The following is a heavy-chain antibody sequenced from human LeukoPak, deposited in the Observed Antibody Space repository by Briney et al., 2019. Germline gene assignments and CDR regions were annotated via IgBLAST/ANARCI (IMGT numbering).Heavy chain of an antibody. CDR2: IRSKAYGGTT. CDR1: GFTFSDYY. CDR3: ARNTYSDSSPYYPDAFDL. Sequence: SGGSLRLSCAASGFTFSDYYMSWIRQAPGKGLEWVGFIRSKAYGGTTEYAASVKGRFTISRDNAKNSLYLQMNSLRAEDTAVYYCARNTYSDSSPYYPDAFDLWGQGTMVTVSS. D-gene: IGHD3-22*01. V-gene: IGHV3-71*01. J-gene: IGHJ3*01.